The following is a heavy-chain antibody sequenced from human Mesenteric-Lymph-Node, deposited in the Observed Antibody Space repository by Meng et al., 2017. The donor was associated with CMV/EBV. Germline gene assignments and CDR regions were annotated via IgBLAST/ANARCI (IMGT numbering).Heavy chain of an antibody. Sequence: SCAASGFTVSSNYMSWVRQAPGKGLEWVSVIYSGENTYYADSVKGRFTISRDNSKNTLYLQMNSLRAEDTAVYYCTRERPFWSGYYDYWGQGTLVTVSS. CDR1: GFTVSSNY. CDR3: TRERPFWSGYYDY. J-gene: IGHJ4*02. D-gene: IGHD3-3*01. V-gene: IGHV3-53*01. CDR2: IYSGENT.